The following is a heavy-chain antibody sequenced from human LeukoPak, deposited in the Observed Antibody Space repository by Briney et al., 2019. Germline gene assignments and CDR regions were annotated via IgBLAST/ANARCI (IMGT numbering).Heavy chain of an antibody. CDR2: IYSGGST. V-gene: IGHV3-NL1*01. D-gene: IGHD3-16*01. J-gene: IGHJ4*02. CDR3: ASYDSGGKEDPFDY. CDR1: GFTFSSYG. Sequence: GGSLRLSCAASGFTFSSYGMHWVRQAPGKGLEWVAVIYSGGSTYYADSVKGRFTISRDNSKNTLYLQMNSLRAEDTAVYYCASYDSGGKEDPFDYWGQGTLVTVSS.